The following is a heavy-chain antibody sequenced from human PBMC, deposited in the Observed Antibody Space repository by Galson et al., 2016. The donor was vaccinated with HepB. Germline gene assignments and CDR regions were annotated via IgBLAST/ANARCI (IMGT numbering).Heavy chain of an antibody. CDR2: ISYDGRTK. CDR1: GFTFSSYG. Sequence: SLRLSCADSGFTFSSYGMQWVRQAPGKGLQWVALISYDGRTKFYADSVKGRFTISRDTSKSTLYLQMNNLRAEDTAVYYCARADDYGDYYFDYWGQGTLVTVSS. CDR3: ARADDYGDYYFDY. D-gene: IGHD4-17*01. J-gene: IGHJ4*02. V-gene: IGHV3-30*03.